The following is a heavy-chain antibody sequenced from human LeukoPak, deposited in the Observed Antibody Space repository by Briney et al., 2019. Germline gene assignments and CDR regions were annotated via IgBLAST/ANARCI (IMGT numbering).Heavy chain of an antibody. CDR3: ARDGRDGYTDVAHFDY. Sequence: SVKVSCKASGGTLSSYAISWVRQAPGQGLEWMGGIIPIFGTANYAQKFQGRVTITTDESTSTAYMELSSLRSEDTAVYYCARDGRDGYTDVAHFDYWGQGTLVTVSS. V-gene: IGHV1-69*05. CDR2: IIPIFGTA. D-gene: IGHD5-24*01. CDR1: GGTLSSYA. J-gene: IGHJ4*02.